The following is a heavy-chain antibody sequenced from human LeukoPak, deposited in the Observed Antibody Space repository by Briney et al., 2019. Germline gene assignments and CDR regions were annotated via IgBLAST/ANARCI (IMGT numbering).Heavy chain of an antibody. CDR3: ARARYRSGNYDDALDF. J-gene: IGHJ3*01. V-gene: IGHV1-18*01. Sequence: GASVKVSCKASGYTFNNYGGSWVRQAPGHGPEWMGWISAYNGNTNFAQTLQARVTMTTDTSTDTAYIELSSLRSDDTAMYYCARARYRSGNYDDALDFWGQGTMVTVSS. CDR2: ISAYNGNT. D-gene: IGHD3-10*01. CDR1: GYTFNNYG.